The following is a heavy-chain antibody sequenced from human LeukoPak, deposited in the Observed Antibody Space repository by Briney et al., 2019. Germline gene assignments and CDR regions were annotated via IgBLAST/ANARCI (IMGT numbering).Heavy chain of an antibody. CDR2: ISGSGGST. CDR3: AKDPGYQVVYCFDY. CDR1: GFTFSSYS. V-gene: IGHV3-23*01. J-gene: IGHJ4*02. D-gene: IGHD2-2*01. Sequence: GGSLRLSCAASGFTFSSYSMSWVRQAPGKGLEWVSGISGSGGSTDYADSVKGRFTISRDNSKNTLYLQMNSLRVEDTAVYYCAKDPGYQVVYCFDYWGQGTLVTVAS.